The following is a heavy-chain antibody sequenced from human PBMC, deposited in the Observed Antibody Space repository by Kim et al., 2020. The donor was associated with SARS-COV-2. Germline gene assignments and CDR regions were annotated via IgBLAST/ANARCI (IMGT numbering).Heavy chain of an antibody. CDR2: IYSGGST. CDR1: GFTVSSNY. Sequence: GGSLRLSCAASGFTVSSNYMSWVRQAPGKGLEWVSVIYSGGSTYYADSVKGRFTISRDNSKNTLYLQMNSLRAEDTAVYYCARSPRLGSGYGYYYYYGMDVWGQGTTVTVSS. J-gene: IGHJ6*02. CDR3: ARSPRLGSGYGYYYYYGMDV. D-gene: IGHD5-12*01. V-gene: IGHV3-53*01.